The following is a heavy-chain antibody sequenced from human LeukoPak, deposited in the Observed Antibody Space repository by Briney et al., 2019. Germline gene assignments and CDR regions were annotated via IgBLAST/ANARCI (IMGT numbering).Heavy chain of an antibody. D-gene: IGHD3-22*01. J-gene: IGHJ4*02. CDR1: GITLRNYG. V-gene: IGHV3-23*01. CDR3: AKRGVVIRVILVGFHKEAYYFDS. CDR2: ISGRGGRT. Sequence: GGALRLSCGVSGITLRNYGRRWVRQAPGKGVEWVAGISGRGGRTNYAHSLKARVPISRHNPQNTLYLQMNSLRAEATAVYFCAKRGVVIRVILVGFHKEAYYFDSWGQGALVTVSS.